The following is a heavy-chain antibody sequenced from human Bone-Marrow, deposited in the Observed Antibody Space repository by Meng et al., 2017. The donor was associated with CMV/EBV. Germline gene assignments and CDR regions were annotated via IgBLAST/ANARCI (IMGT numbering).Heavy chain of an antibody. CDR3: AKDRAGIAVAGTDY. CDR1: GFTFSAYG. CDR2: IRGSSQST. D-gene: IGHD6-19*01. V-gene: IGHV3-23*01. Sequence: SGFTFSAYGMSWVRQAPGKGLEWVSAIRGSSQSTYYADSVKGRFTISRDNSKNTLYLQMNSLRAEDTAVYYCAKDRAGIAVAGTDYWGQGTLVTVSS. J-gene: IGHJ4*02.